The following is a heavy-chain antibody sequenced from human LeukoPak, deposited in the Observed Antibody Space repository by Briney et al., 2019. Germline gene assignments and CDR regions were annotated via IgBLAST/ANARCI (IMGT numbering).Heavy chain of an antibody. J-gene: IGHJ3*02. CDR3: AKAGEYYYDSSGYLSGDAFDI. CDR2: ISGSGGST. V-gene: IGHV3-23*01. Sequence: PGGSLRLSCAASGFTFSSYAMSWVRQAPGKGLEWVTAISGSGGSTYYADSVKGRFTISRDNSKNTLYLQMNSLRAEDTAVYYCAKAGEYYYDSSGYLSGDAFDIWGLGTMVTVSS. D-gene: IGHD3-22*01. CDR1: GFTFSSYA.